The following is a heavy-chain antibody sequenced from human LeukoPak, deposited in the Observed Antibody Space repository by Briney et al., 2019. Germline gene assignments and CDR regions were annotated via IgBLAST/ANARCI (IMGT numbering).Heavy chain of an antibody. CDR2: INPNSGGT. V-gene: IGHV1-2*02. CDR1: GYTFTCYY. D-gene: IGHD2-2*01. J-gene: IGHJ6*03. CDR3: ARGAVGCSSTSCSDEEGYYYYYMDV. Sequence: ASVTVSFTASGYTFTCYYMHWVRHAPGPGHGWMGWINPNSGGTNYAQKFQGRVTMTRDTSISTAYMELSRLRSDDTAVYYCARGAVGCSSTSCSDEEGYYYYYMDVWGKGTTVTVSS.